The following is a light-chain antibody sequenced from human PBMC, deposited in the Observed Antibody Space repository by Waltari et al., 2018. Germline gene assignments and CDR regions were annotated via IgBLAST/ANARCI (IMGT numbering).Light chain of an antibody. CDR2: YDN. V-gene: IGLV3-21*04. CDR3: QVWDANTDPGV. J-gene: IGLJ1*01. CDR1: NIESKS. Sequence: SYVLTQPPSVSVAPGKTASIPCGGNNIESKSVNWYQQKPGQDPILASSYDNDRPSGIPERFPGSNSGNTATLTISRVEAGDEADYYCQVWDANTDPGVFGTGTEVTVL.